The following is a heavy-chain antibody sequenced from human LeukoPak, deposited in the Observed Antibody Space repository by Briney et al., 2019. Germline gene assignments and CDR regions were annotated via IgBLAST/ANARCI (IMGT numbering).Heavy chain of an antibody. CDR1: GYTFTGFY. CDR2: INPNSGGT. D-gene: IGHD1-26*01. Sequence: ASVKVSCKASGYTFTGFYMHWVRQAPGQGLEWMGWINPNSGGTNYAQKFQGRVTMTRDTSISTAYMELSRLRSDDTAVYYCARDLGVWELLWWFDPWGQGTLVTVSS. J-gene: IGHJ5*02. CDR3: ARDLGVWELLWWFDP. V-gene: IGHV1-2*02.